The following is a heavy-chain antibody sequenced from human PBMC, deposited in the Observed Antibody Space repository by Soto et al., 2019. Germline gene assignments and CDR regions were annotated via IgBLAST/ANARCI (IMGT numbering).Heavy chain of an antibody. CDR1: GYAFPPYG. CDR2: ISAHHGNT. V-gene: IGHV1-18*01. D-gene: IGHD1-1*01. Sequence: QVHLVQSGAEVKKPGASVTVSCKGSGYAFPPYGITWVRQAPGQGLEWMAWISAHHGNTDYAQKLQGRGTVTRDTATSTAYMELRSLRSDDTAVYYWARGRYGDYWGQGALVTVSS. J-gene: IGHJ4*02. CDR3: ARGRYGDY.